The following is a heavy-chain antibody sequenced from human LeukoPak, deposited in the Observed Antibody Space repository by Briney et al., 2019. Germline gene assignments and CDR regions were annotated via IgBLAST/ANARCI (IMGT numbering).Heavy chain of an antibody. D-gene: IGHD2-15*01. CDR2: ISYDGSNK. CDR1: GFTFSSSG. V-gene: IGHV3-30*03. CDR3: DVDIVVVVAATDFDY. J-gene: IGHJ4*02. Sequence: PGGSLRLSCAASGFTFSSSGMHWVRQAPGKGLEWVAVISYDGSNKYYADSVKGRFTISRDNSKNTLYLQMNSLRAEDTAVYYCDVDIVVVVAATDFDYWGQGTLVTVSS.